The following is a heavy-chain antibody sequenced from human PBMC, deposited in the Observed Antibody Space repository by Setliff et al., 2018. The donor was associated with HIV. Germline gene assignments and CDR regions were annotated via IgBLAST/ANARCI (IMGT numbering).Heavy chain of an antibody. Sequence: GESLKISCKGFGYTFTTYWIGWVRQMPGKGLEWMGIIHPGDSDTRYSPSFQGQVTISADKSISTAYLQWSSLKASDTAMYYCARPTRISSSWHDAFDIWGQGTMVTVS. CDR2: IHPGDSDT. CDR1: GYTFTTYW. CDR3: ARPTRISSSWHDAFDI. D-gene: IGHD6-13*01. J-gene: IGHJ3*02. V-gene: IGHV5-51*01.